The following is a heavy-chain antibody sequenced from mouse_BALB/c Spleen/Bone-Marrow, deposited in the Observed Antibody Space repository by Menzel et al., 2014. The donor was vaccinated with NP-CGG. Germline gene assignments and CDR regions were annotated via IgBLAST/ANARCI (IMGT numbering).Heavy chain of an antibody. Sequence: EVQRVESGGGLVKPGGSLKLSCAASGFTFSDCYMYWVRQTPEKRLEWVATISDGGSYTYYPDRVKGRFTISRDNAKNNLYLQMSSLKSEDTAMYYCGRDYGYDPAWFAYWGQGTLVTVSA. CDR1: GFTFSDCY. D-gene: IGHD2-2*01. CDR3: GRDYGYDPAWFAY. J-gene: IGHJ3*01. V-gene: IGHV5-4*02. CDR2: ISDGGSYT.